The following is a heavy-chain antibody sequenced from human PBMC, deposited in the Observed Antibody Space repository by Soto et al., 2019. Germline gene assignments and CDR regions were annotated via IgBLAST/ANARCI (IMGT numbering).Heavy chain of an antibody. Sequence: GASVKVSCKASGYTFTIYYMHWVRQAPGQGLEWMGIINPSGGSTSYAQKFQGRVTMTRETSTSTVYMELSSLRSEDTAVYYCARGEYQQYYYYGMDVWGQGTTVTVCS. CDR2: INPSGGST. CDR3: ARGEYQQYYYYGMDV. CDR1: GYTFTIYY. D-gene: IGHD2-2*01. V-gene: IGHV1-46*01. J-gene: IGHJ6*02.